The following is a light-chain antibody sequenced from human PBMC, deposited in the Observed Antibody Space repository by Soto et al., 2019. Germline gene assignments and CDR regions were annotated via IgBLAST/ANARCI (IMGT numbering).Light chain of an antibody. CDR3: QQSFSLPFA. CDR1: QTISSN. V-gene: IGKV1-39*01. CDR2: AAS. J-gene: IGKJ3*01. Sequence: DLQMTQSPSSLSASVGDRVTITCRASQTISSNLNWYQQKPGKAPKLLIYAASSLQSGVPSRFSGSGSGTDFTLTITSLQPVDFATYYCQQSFSLPFAFGPGTKVDIE.